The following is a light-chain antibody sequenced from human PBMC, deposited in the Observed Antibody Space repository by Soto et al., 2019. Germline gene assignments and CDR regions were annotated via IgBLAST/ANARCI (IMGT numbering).Light chain of an antibody. CDR3: AAWDDSVNGWV. V-gene: IGLV1-44*01. CDR1: SSNIASSP. Sequence: QSVLTQPPSASGTPGQRVTISCSGSSSNIASSPVNWYQQVPGTAPKLLIYDNDQRESGVSDRLSGSKSDTSASLAISGLQSEDEADYYCAAWDDSVNGWVFGGGTQLTVL. CDR2: DND. J-gene: IGLJ7*01.